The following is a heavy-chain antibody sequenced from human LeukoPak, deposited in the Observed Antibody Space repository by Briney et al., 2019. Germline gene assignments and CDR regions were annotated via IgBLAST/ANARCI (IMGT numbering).Heavy chain of an antibody. CDR1: GYAITSGYY. Sequence: SETLSLTCTVSGYAITSGYYWGWVRQSPGKGLEWIGEVYHNGATFDKPSLKSRLSISVDTSKNQFSLNLSSVTAADTAVYYCAPPPYYYEANGYSVAWGQGTLVTVSS. J-gene: IGHJ5*02. V-gene: IGHV4-38-2*02. CDR2: VYHNGAT. CDR3: APPPYYYEANGYSVA. D-gene: IGHD3-22*01.